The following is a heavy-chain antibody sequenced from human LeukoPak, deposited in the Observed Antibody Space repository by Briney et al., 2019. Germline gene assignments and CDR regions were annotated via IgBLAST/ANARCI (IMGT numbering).Heavy chain of an antibody. Sequence: GGSLRLSCAASGFTVSNNYMNWVRQAPGKGLEWVSVIYSGGSTYYADSVKGRFTISRHNSNNTLYLQMNSLRDEDTAVYYCAREARYGGYSYGFLDYWGQGTPVTVSS. V-gene: IGHV3-53*04. J-gene: IGHJ4*02. CDR2: IYSGGST. CDR3: AREARYGGYSYGFLDY. CDR1: GFTVSNNY. D-gene: IGHD5-18*01.